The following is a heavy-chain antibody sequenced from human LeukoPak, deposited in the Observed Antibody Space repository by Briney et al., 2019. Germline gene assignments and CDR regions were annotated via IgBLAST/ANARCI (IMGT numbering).Heavy chain of an antibody. Sequence: GASVKVSCKASGYTFTSYDISWVRQAPGQGLEWMGWISAYNGNTNYAQKLQGRVTMTRDTSTSTVHMELSSLRSEDTAVYYCARDGVATNGVGFDYWGQGTLVTVSS. V-gene: IGHV1-18*01. D-gene: IGHD5-12*01. J-gene: IGHJ4*02. CDR1: GYTFTSYD. CDR2: ISAYNGNT. CDR3: ARDGVATNGVGFDY.